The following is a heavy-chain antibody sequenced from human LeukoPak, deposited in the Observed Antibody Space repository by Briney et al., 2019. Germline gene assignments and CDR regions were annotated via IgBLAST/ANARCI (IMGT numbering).Heavy chain of an antibody. CDR2: ISYDGSNK. J-gene: IGHJ4*02. V-gene: IGHV3-30*03. CDR3: AGKDYYFDY. CDR1: GFSFSNYM. D-gene: IGHD3/OR15-3a*01. Sequence: PGGSLRLSCAASGFSFSNYMMHWVRQAPGKGLEWVAVISYDGSNKYYADSVKGRFTISRDNSKNTLYLQMNSLSAEDTAVYYCAGKDYYFDYRGQGTLVTVFS.